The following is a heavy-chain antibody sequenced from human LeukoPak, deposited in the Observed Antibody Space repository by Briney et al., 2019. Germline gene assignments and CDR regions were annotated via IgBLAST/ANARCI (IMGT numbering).Heavy chain of an antibody. CDR3: ARAFTISPDY. Sequence: GGSLRLSCAASGFTFSSYEMNWVRQAPGKGLEWVSYISSSGSMIYYADSVKGRFTISRDNAKNSLFLQMNSLRAEDTAIYYCARAFTISPDYWGQGTLVTVSS. CDR1: GFTFSSYE. CDR2: ISSSGSMI. D-gene: IGHD3-9*01. V-gene: IGHV3-48*03. J-gene: IGHJ4*02.